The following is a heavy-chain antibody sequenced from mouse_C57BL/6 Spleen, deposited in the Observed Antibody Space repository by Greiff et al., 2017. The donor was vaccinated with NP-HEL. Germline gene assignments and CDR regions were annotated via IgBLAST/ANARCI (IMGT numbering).Heavy chain of an antibody. V-gene: IGHV5-4*01. Sequence: EVQRVESGGGLVKPGGSLKLSCAASGFTFSSYAMSWVRQTPEKRLEWVATISDGGSYTYYPDNVKGRFTISRDNAKNNLYLQMSHLKSEDTAMYYCARAQTGPYYFDYWGQGTTLTVSS. D-gene: IGHD4-1*01. J-gene: IGHJ2*01. CDR3: ARAQTGPYYFDY. CDR2: ISDGGSYT. CDR1: GFTFSSYA.